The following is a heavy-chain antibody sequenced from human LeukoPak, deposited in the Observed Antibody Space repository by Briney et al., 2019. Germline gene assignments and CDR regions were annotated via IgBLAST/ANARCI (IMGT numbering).Heavy chain of an antibody. V-gene: IGHV4-39*01. J-gene: IGHJ6*03. D-gene: IGHD3-10*01. CDR3: ARRTRGGGEPYYYYYMDV. Sequence: PSETLSLTCTVSGVSISSSNYYWVWMRQPPGKGLEWIGSVYYSVSSQYNPSLKSRVTISVDTFNNQFSLKLISVAAADTAVYFCARRTRGGGEPYYYYYMDVWGKGTTVTVSS. CDR1: GVSISSSNYY. CDR2: VYYSVSS.